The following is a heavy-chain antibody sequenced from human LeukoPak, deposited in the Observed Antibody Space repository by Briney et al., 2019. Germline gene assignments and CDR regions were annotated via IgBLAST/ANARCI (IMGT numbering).Heavy chain of an antibody. CDR2: INWNGGST. CDR1: GFTFSSYG. V-gene: IGHV3-20*04. Sequence: GSLRLSCAASGFTFSSYGMSWVRQAPGKGLEWVSGINWNGGSTGSADSVKGRFTISRDNAKNSLYLQMNSLRAEDTALYYCARFYYYDSTGYWDYWGQGTLVTVSS. J-gene: IGHJ4*02. CDR3: ARFYYYDSTGYWDY. D-gene: IGHD3-22*01.